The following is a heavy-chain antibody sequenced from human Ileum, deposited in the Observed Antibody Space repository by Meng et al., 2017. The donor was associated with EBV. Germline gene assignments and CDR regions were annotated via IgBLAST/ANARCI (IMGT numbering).Heavy chain of an antibody. D-gene: IGHD3-3*01. J-gene: IGHJ4*02. Sequence: GQLQQWGEGLLKPSETLSITCADDGGCFRGNNWSWIRQSPGKRLEWIGEINESGSTNYNPSLKSRVTILMDTSKNQFSLKLTSVTAADAAVYYCRNAFCSAAAGCSDYWGQGTLVTVSS. CDR1: GGCFRGNN. CDR3: RNAFCSAAAGCSDY. CDR2: INESGST. V-gene: IGHV4-34*01.